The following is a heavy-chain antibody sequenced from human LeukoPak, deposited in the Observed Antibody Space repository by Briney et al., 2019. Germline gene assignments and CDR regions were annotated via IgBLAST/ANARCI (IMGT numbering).Heavy chain of an antibody. CDR3: AKHVVGIEGYFDY. J-gene: IGHJ4*02. CDR2: ISGFNT. D-gene: IGHD1-26*01. CDR1: GFAFSNYA. V-gene: IGHV3-23*01. Sequence: GGSLRLSCTTSGFAFSNYAMNWVRQAPGKGPEWVSGISGFNTYYADSVKGRFTIFRDNSKNVLYLQMDRLRAEDTAVYYCAKHVVGIEGYFDYWGQGTLVTVSS.